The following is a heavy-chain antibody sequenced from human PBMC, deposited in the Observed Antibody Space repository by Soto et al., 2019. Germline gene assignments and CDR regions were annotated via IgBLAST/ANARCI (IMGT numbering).Heavy chain of an antibody. Sequence: PSETLSLTCTVSGGSISSSSYYWGWIRQPPGKGLEWIGSIYYSGSTYYNPSLKSRVTISVDTSKNQFSLKLSSVTAADTAVYYCARLAAAGKDFDYWGQGTLVTVSS. CDR1: GGSISSSSYY. D-gene: IGHD6-13*01. V-gene: IGHV4-39*01. CDR2: IYYSGST. J-gene: IGHJ4*02. CDR3: ARLAAAGKDFDY.